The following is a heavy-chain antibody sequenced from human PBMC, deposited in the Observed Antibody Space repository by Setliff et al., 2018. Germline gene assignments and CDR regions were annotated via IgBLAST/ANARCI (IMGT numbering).Heavy chain of an antibody. CDR1: GYFISSGYY. CDR3: ARRHCSGGSCYSLNYFDY. Sequence: ETLSLTCAVSGYFISSGYYWGWIRQPPGKGLEWIGSIYHSGSTYYNPSLKSRVTISVDTSKKQFSLKLSSVTAADTAVYYCARRHCSGGSCYSLNYFDYWGQGTLVTVSS. V-gene: IGHV4-38-2*01. J-gene: IGHJ4*02. D-gene: IGHD2-15*01. CDR2: IYHSGST.